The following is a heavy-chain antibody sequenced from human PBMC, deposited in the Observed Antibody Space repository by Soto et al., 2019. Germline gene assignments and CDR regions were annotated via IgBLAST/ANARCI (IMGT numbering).Heavy chain of an antibody. D-gene: IGHD6-13*01. Sequence: GGSLRLSCAASGFTFSSYAMSWVRQAPGKGLEWVSAISGSGGSTYYADSVKGRFTISRDNSKNTLYLQMNSLRAEDTAVYYCAKPGIAAAGNQWDGDYFDYWGQGTLVTVSS. V-gene: IGHV3-23*01. CDR2: ISGSGGST. CDR3: AKPGIAAAGNQWDGDYFDY. CDR1: GFTFSSYA. J-gene: IGHJ4*02.